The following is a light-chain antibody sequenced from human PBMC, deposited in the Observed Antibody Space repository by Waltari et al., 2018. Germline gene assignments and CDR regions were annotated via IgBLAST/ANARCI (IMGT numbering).Light chain of an antibody. CDR3: QQYNIWPWT. J-gene: IGKJ1*01. Sequence: ELVMTQSPATLSVSPGERASLSCRASQSASTSLAWYQQTPGQAPRLLIYRAPTRAAGIPDRFSGSGSGTEFTLTISSLQSEDSAIYYCQQYNIWPWTFGQGTKVDIK. V-gene: IGKV3-15*01. CDR1: QSASTS. CDR2: RAP.